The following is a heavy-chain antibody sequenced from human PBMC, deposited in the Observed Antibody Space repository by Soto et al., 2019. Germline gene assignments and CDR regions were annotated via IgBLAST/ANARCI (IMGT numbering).Heavy chain of an antibody. Sequence: PGGSLRLSCAASGFTFSSYAMHWVRQAPGKGLEWVAVISYDGRNKYYADSVKGRFTISRDNSKNTLYLQMNSLRAEDTAVFYLAKDSEFQLLILYYYYGMGVCGQGTTITVSS. CDR1: GFTFSSYA. V-gene: IGHV3-30-3*01. D-gene: IGHD2-2*01. J-gene: IGHJ6*02. CDR2: ISYDGRNK. CDR3: AKDSEFQLLILYYYYGMGV.